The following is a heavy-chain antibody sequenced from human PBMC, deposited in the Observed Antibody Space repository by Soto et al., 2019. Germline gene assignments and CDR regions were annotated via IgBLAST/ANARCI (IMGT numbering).Heavy chain of an antibody. V-gene: IGHV3-48*01. CDR3: ARDRIPFIVVVPPADFDY. J-gene: IGHJ4*02. Sequence: GGSLRLSCAASGFTFSSYSMNWVRQAPGKGLEWVSYISSSSSTIYYADSVKGRFTISRDNAKNSLYLQMNSLRAEDTAVYYCARDRIPFIVVVPPADFDYWGQGTLVTVSS. D-gene: IGHD2-2*01. CDR2: ISSSSSTI. CDR1: GFTFSSYS.